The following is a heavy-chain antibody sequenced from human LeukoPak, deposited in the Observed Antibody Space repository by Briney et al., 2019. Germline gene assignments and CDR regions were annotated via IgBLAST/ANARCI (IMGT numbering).Heavy chain of an antibody. D-gene: IGHD2-15*01. CDR1: GFTFSSYA. J-gene: IGHJ4*02. V-gene: IGHV3-23*01. CDR3: AKEWVVAYVFDY. CDR2: ISGSGGST. Sequence: SGGTLRLSCAASGFTFSSYAMSWVRQAPGKGLEWVSAISGSGGSTYYADSVKGRFTISRDNSKNTLYLQMNSLRAEDTAVYYCAKEWVVAYVFDYWGQGTLVTVSS.